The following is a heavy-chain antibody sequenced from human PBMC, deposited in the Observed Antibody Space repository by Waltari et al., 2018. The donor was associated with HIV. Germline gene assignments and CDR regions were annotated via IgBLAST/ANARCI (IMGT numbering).Heavy chain of an antibody. CDR2: IYHSGST. Sequence: QVQLQQWGAGLLKSSETLSLTCAVYGGSFSGYYWSWIRQPPGKGLEWIGEIYHSGSTNYNPSLKSRVTISVDTSKNQFSLKLSSVTAADTAVYYCARGRWTMVRGVIRAYYYYYGMDVWGQGTTVTVSS. V-gene: IGHV4-34*01. CDR3: ARGRWTMVRGVIRAYYYYYGMDV. CDR1: GGSFSGYY. D-gene: IGHD3-10*01. J-gene: IGHJ6*02.